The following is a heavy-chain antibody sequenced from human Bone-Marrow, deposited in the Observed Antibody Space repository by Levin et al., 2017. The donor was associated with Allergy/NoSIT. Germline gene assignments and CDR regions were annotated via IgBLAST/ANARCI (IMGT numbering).Heavy chain of an antibody. CDR2: IKEDGSEK. J-gene: IGHJ4*02. CDR3: ARYCSIGSCFNY. Sequence: GGSLRLSCAASGFTFSSYWMSWVRQAPGKGLEWVANIKEDGSEKYYVDSVKGRFTISRDNARNSLYLQMNSLRAEDTAVYYCARYCSIGSCFNYWGQGTLVTVSS. V-gene: IGHV3-7*01. D-gene: IGHD2-15*01. CDR1: GFTFSSYW.